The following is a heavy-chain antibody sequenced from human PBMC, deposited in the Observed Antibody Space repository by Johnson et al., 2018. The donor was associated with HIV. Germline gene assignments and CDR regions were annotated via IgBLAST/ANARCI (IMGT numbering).Heavy chain of an antibody. CDR2: MSSSGSTI. CDR1: GFSFSDYY. J-gene: IGHJ3*01. CDR3: AKAVAKVGAGMSFDF. V-gene: IGHV3-11*04. Sequence: QVQLVESGGGLVKPGGSLRLSCLASGFSFSDYYMSWIRQAPGKGLEWISYMSSSGSTIYHAESVKGRFTISRDNAKNSLYLQMNSLRAEDTAVYYCAKAVAKVGAGMSFDFWGQGTMVTVSS. D-gene: IGHD1-26*01.